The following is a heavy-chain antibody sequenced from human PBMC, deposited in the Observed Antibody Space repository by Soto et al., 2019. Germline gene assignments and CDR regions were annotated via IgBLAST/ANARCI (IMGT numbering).Heavy chain of an antibody. CDR1: GGSISSGGFY. Sequence: SETLSLTCTVSGGSISSGGFYWSWIRQHPGKGLEWIGYIYYSGSTYYNPSLKSRVRISLDTSKNQFSLKLSSVTAADTAVYYCARDLAPQWDYTSGYPKHPDVFDFCGQGTMVTVSS. V-gene: IGHV4-31*03. J-gene: IGHJ3*01. D-gene: IGHD3-22*01. CDR2: IYYSGST. CDR3: ARDLAPQWDYTSGYPKHPDVFDF.